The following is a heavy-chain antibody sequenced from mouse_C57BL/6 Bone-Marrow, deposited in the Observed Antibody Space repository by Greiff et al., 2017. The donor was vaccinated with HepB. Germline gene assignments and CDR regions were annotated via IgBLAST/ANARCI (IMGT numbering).Heavy chain of an antibody. CDR3: ARHIYYYGSGYFDV. Sequence: DVKLVESGGGLVQPGGSLKLSCAASGFTFSDYYMYWVRQTPEKRLEWVAYISNGGGSTYYPDTVKGRFTISRDNAKNTLYLQMSRLKSEDTAMYYCARHIYYYGSGYFDVWGTGTTVTVSS. CDR2: ISNGGGST. V-gene: IGHV5-12*01. D-gene: IGHD1-1*01. CDR1: GFTFSDYY. J-gene: IGHJ1*03.